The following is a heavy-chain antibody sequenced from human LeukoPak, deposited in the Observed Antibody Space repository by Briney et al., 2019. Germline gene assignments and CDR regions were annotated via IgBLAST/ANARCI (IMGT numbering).Heavy chain of an antibody. V-gene: IGHV1-18*01. D-gene: IGHD1-26*01. CDR2: ISAHTGNT. CDR1: GYTFTSFG. CDR3: ARDHTDALSGSYR. J-gene: IGHJ4*02. Sequence: ASVTVSCKTSGYTFTSFGISWLRQAPGQGLEWMGWISAHTGNTNYAQKVQGRVTMTTDTSTSTAYMELRSLRSDDTAVYYCARDHTDALSGSYRWGQGTLVTVSS.